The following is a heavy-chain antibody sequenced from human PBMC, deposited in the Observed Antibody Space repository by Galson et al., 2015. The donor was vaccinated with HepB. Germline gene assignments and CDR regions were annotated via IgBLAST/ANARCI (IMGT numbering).Heavy chain of an antibody. V-gene: IGHV1-18*01. J-gene: IGHJ5*02. Sequence: SVKVSCKASGYTFSSYSITWVRQAPGQGLEWVGWIDPYNRDTDYAQKLQGRVTMTTDTSTNTACMELRSLRSDDTAVYYCARGALVVVVGATQNNWFDPWGQGTLVTVSS. CDR2: IDPYNRDT. D-gene: IGHD2-15*01. CDR3: ARGALVVVVGATQNNWFDP. CDR1: GYTFSSYS.